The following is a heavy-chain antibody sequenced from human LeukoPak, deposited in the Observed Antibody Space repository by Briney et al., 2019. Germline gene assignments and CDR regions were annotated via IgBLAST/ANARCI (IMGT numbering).Heavy chain of an antibody. Sequence: ASVTVSCKGSGYTRTELSMHWVRQAPGKGLEWMGGFDPEDGETIYAQKFQGRVTMTEDTSTDTAYMELSSLRSEDTAVYYCATSRDPDEEPLDYWGQGTLVTVSS. V-gene: IGHV1-24*01. CDR2: FDPEDGET. J-gene: IGHJ4*02. CDR3: ATSRDPDEEPLDY. D-gene: IGHD1-26*01. CDR1: GYTRTELS.